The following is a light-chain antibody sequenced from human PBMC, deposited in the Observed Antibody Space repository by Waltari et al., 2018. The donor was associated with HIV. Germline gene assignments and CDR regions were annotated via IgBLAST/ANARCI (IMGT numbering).Light chain of an antibody. CDR3: QAWDRSVVV. V-gene: IGLV3-1*01. CDR1: GWGYKN. CDR2: QDN. Sequence: SYDLSQPPSVSVSPGQTANITCSGDGWGYKNVYWYQQKPGQSPVLVIYQDNRRPSGIPERISGSNSGNTATLTISGTQAMDEADYYCQAWDRSVVVFGGGTKVTVL. J-gene: IGLJ2*01.